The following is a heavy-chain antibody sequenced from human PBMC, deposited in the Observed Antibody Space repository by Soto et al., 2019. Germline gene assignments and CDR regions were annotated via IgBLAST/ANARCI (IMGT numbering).Heavy chain of an antibody. CDR1: GGTFSSYT. V-gene: IGHV1-69*02. J-gene: IGHJ4*02. Sequence: QVQLVQSGAEVKKPGSSVKVSCKASGGTFSSYTISWVRQAPGQGLEWMGRIIPILGIANYAQKFQGRVTITADKSTSTDYMELSSLRSYDTAVYYCAIWGGYCGGDCYPESSNSYFVYWGLGTLVTVSS. CDR2: IIPILGIA. CDR3: AIWGGYCGGDCYPESSNSYFVY. D-gene: IGHD2-21*02.